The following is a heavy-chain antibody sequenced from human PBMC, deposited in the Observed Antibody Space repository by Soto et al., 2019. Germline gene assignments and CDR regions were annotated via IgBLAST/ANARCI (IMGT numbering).Heavy chain of an antibody. CDR3: ARSGHSFGGVV. J-gene: IGHJ4*02. V-gene: IGHV4-59*01. Sequence: QVQLQESGPGLVKPSETLSLTCTVSGGSISGYYCSWIRQPPGKGLEYIGYIFYTGSTSYNASLTSRVAISLDTPNNQLSLKLKSVTAADTAVYYCARSGHSFGGVVWGQGILVTVSS. CDR2: IFYTGST. D-gene: IGHD3-16*01. CDR1: GGSISGYY.